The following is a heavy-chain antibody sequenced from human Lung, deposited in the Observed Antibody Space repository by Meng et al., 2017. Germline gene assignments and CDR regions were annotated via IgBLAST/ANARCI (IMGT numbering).Heavy chain of an antibody. J-gene: IGHJ4*02. D-gene: IGHD4-17*01. Sequence: VEAVVVGGGALQPGRALRTSCAASGFTFSRNAMHWVRQAPGKGLEWVAAISYDGSNQHYADSVKGRFTISRDNSENTLYLQMNSLRAEDTAVYYCARNNYGDYYFDYWGQGTLVTVSS. V-gene: IGHV3-30*01. CDR2: ISYDGSNQ. CDR3: ARNNYGDYYFDY. CDR1: GFTFSRNA.